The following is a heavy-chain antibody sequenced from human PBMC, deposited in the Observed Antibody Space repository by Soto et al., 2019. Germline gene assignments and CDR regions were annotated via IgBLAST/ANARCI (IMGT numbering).Heavy chain of an antibody. Sequence: GESLKISCKASGFTFRSYAMSWVRHTPGKGLEWVSSISGSGDKTYYADSVKGRFTFSRDNSKNTLYLQMNNLRVEDTAVYYCAKEWTPRRAFDHWGQGTLVTVSS. J-gene: IGHJ4*02. CDR1: GFTFRSYA. V-gene: IGHV3-23*01. CDR2: ISGSGDKT. D-gene: IGHD5-12*01. CDR3: AKEWTPRRAFDH.